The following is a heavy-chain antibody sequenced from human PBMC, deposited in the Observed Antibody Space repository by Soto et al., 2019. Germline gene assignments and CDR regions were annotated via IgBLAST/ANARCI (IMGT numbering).Heavy chain of an antibody. CDR2: IKTDGRTT. Sequence: GGSLRLSCAASGFTFSSYWMHWVRQAPGKGLVWVSRIKTDGRTTGYADPVKGRFTISRDDSKNTLYLQMNSLKTEDTAVYYCTTDPLITIFGVVITAPYYYYGMDVWGQGTTVTVSS. D-gene: IGHD3-3*01. J-gene: IGHJ6*02. CDR1: GFTFSSYW. V-gene: IGHV3-15*07. CDR3: TTDPLITIFGVVITAPYYYYGMDV.